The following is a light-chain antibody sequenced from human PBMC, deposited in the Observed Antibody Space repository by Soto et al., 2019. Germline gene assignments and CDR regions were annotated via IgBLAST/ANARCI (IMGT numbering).Light chain of an antibody. CDR1: SSDVGGYNF. J-gene: IGLJ1*01. Sequence: QSALTQPRSVSGSPGQSVTISCTGTSSDVGGYNFVSWYQHHPGKAPNLLIYDANKRPSGVPDRFSGSKSGNTASLTISGLQAEDEADYFCCSYAGGYTFVFGTGTKV. CDR2: DAN. V-gene: IGLV2-11*01. CDR3: CSYAGGYTFV.